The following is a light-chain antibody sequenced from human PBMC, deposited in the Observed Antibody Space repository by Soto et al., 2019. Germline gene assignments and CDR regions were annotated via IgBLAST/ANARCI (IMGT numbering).Light chain of an antibody. V-gene: IGLV2-14*01. J-gene: IGLJ3*02. CDR1: TNDIGGYNY. CDR3: CSYTISATLV. CDR2: EVR. Sequence: QSALTHPASVSGSPGQSITISCSGTTNDIGGYNYVSWYQHHPGKVPKVIIYEVRNRPSGVSNRFSGSKSGNTASLTISGLQAEDEADFYCCSYTISATLVFGGVTKLTVL.